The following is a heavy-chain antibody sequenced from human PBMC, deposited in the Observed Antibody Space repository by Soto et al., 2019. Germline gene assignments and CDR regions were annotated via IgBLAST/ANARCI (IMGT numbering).Heavy chain of an antibody. CDR2: IKEEESET. V-gene: IGHV3-7*03. CDR1: GSSISSSR. J-gene: IGHJ6*02. Sequence: GGSLRLFCVASGSSISSSRITSVPQAPGKGLEWVADIKEEESETNCLHSVNGRFTISRDSANNSLYLQMSNLRAEATATVYCRRSYAMEVWGQGTTVTVSS. CDR3: RRSYAMEV.